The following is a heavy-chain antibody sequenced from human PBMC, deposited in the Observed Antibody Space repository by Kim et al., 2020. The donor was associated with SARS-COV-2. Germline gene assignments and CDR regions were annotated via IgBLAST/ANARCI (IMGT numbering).Heavy chain of an antibody. Sequence: GGSLRLSCAASGFTFSSYGMHWVRQAPGKGLEWVAVIWYDGSNKYYADSVKGRFTISRDNSKNTLYLQMNSLRAEDTAVYYCAKELRRGYYDSSDAFDIWGQGTMVTVSS. CDR3: AKELRRGYYDSSDAFDI. CDR1: GFTFSSYG. D-gene: IGHD3-22*01. J-gene: IGHJ3*02. CDR2: IWYDGSNK. V-gene: IGHV3-33*06.